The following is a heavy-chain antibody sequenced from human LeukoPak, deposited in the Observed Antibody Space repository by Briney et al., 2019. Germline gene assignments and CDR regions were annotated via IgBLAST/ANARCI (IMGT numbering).Heavy chain of an antibody. CDR2: INHSGST. J-gene: IGHJ5*02. CDR1: GGPFSGYY. V-gene: IGHV4-34*01. D-gene: IGHD3-10*01. Sequence: SETLSLTCAVYGGPFSGYYWSWIRQPPGKGLEWIGEINHSGSTNYNPSLKGRVTISVDTSKNQFSLKLSSVTAADTAVYYCARGLIITMVRGVTNWFDPWGQGTLVTVSS. CDR3: ARGLIITMVRGVTNWFDP.